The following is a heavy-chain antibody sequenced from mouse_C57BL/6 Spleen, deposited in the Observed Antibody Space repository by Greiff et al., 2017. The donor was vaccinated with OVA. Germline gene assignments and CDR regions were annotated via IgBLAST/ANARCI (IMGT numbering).Heavy chain of an antibody. CDR3: AREGAYYSNYSAWFAY. D-gene: IGHD2-5*01. CDR2: ISDGGSYT. CDR1: GFTFSSYA. V-gene: IGHV5-4*01. J-gene: IGHJ3*01. Sequence: EVKLVESGGGLVKPGGSLKLSCAASGFTFSSYAMSWVRQTPEKRLEWVATISDGGSYTYYPDNVKGRFTISRDNAKNNLYLQMSHLKSEDTAMYYCAREGAYYSNYSAWFAYWGQGTLVTVSA.